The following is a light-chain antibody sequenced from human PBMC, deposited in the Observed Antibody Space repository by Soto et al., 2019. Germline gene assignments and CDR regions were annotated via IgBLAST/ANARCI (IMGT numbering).Light chain of an antibody. Sequence: ETVLTQSPGTLSLSPGERATLSCRASQTVNSNYLGWYQQKPGQAPRLLMDGASSRATGIPDRFSGSGSGTDFTLTISRLEPEDFAVYYCQQHGDSLTFGGGTKVAIK. J-gene: IGKJ4*01. CDR1: QTVNSNY. CDR3: QQHGDSLT. CDR2: GAS. V-gene: IGKV3-20*01.